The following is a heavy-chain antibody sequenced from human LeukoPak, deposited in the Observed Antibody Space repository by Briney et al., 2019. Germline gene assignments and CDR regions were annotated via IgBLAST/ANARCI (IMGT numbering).Heavy chain of an antibody. J-gene: IGHJ4*02. D-gene: IGHD4-17*01. CDR2: IYYSGST. CDR1: GGSISSSSYY. CDR3: ARDPGYGDYQGVFDY. V-gene: IGHV4-39*07. Sequence: SGTLSLTCTVSGGSISSSSYYWGWIRQPPGKGLEWIGSIYYSGSTYYNPSLKSRVTISVDTSKNQFSLKLSSVTAADTAVYYCARDPGYGDYQGVFDYWGQGTLVTVSS.